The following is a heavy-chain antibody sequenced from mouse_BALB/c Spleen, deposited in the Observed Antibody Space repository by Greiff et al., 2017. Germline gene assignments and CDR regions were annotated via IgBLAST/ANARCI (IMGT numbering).Heavy chain of an antibody. Sequence: EVQLQQSGPSLVKPSQTLSLTCSVTGDSITSGYWNWIRKFPGNKLEYMGYISYSGSTYYNPSLKSRISITRDTSKNQYYLQLNSVTTEDTATYYCARYYRYGVGFDYWGQGTTLTVSS. CDR3: ARYYRYGVGFDY. D-gene: IGHD2-14*01. CDR1: GDSITSGY. CDR2: ISYSGST. V-gene: IGHV3-8*02. J-gene: IGHJ2*01.